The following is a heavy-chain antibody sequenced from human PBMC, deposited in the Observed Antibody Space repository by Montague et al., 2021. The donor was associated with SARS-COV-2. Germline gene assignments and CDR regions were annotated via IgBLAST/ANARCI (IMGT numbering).Heavy chain of an antibody. CDR2: IYSGGST. Sequence: SLRLSCAASGFTVSSNYMSWVRQAPGKGLEWVSVIYSGGSTYYADSVKGRFTISRDNSKNTLYLQMNSLRAEDTAVYYCASEPIHYDILTGYYSTHAFDIWGQGTMVTVSP. D-gene: IGHD3-9*01. V-gene: IGHV3-53*01. CDR3: ASEPIHYDILTGYYSTHAFDI. CDR1: GFTVSSNY. J-gene: IGHJ3*02.